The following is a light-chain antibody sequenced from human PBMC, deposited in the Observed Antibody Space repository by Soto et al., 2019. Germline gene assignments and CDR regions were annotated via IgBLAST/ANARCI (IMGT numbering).Light chain of an antibody. J-gene: IGKJ5*01. V-gene: IGKV3-11*01. Sequence: EIVLTQSPATLSLSPGERATLSCRASQSVGKYLAWYQQKPGQAPRLLIYDVSSRAPGIPARFSGSGSGTDFTLTISSLEPEDFEVYYCQQCNNWPPITFGQGTRLEIK. CDR2: DVS. CDR1: QSVGKY. CDR3: QQCNNWPPIT.